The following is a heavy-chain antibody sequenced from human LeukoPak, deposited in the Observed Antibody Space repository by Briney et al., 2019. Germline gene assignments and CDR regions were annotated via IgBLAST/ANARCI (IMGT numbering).Heavy chain of an antibody. J-gene: IGHJ4*02. CDR2: ISAYNGNT. CDR3: ARVRVGATVWAYFDY. V-gene: IGHV1-18*01. D-gene: IGHD1-26*01. CDR1: GYTFTSYG. Sequence: GASVKVSCKASGYTFTSYGISWVRQAPGQGLEWMGWISAYNGNTHYAQKLQGRVTMTTDTSTSTVYMELRSLRSDDTAVYYCARVRVGATVWAYFDYWGQGTLVTVSS.